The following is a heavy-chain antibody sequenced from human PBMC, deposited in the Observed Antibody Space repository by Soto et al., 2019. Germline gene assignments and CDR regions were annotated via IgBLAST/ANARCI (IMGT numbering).Heavy chain of an antibody. CDR3: ARDREFTNNWFDP. D-gene: IGHD3-10*01. J-gene: IGHJ5*02. V-gene: IGHV1-3*01. CDR2: INAGNGNT. Sequence: QVQLVQSGAEVKKPGASVKVSCKASGYTFTSYAMHWVRQAPGQRLEWMGWINAGNGNTKYSQKFQGRVTITRDTSASTADMELSSLRSEDTAVYYCARDREFTNNWFDPWGQGTLVTVSS. CDR1: GYTFTSYA.